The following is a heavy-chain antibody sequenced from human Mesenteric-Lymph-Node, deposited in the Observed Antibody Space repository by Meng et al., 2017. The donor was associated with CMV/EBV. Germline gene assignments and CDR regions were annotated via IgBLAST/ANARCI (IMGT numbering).Heavy chain of an antibody. J-gene: IGHJ4*02. D-gene: IGHD1-26*01. V-gene: IGHV3-74*03. CDR2: INGDGSRT. CDR1: GFIFSDYG. Sequence: GESLKISCEASGFIFSDYGIHWVRQAPGKGLVRVSTINGDGSRTTYADSVKGRFSISRDNAKNTLYLQMNSLRAEDTAVYYCARDKIVGATMAYWGQGTLVTVSS. CDR3: ARDKIVGATMAY.